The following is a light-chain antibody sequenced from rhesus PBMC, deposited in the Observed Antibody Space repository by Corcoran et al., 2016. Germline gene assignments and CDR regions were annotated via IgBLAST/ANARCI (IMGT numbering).Light chain of an antibody. CDR3: CSYAGSYSFYI. CDR1: SRDIGGYNF. J-gene: IGLJ1*01. CDR2: EVS. V-gene: IGLV2-32*01. Sequence: QAALTQPRSVSGSPGQSVTFSCTGTSRDIGGYNFVSWYQMHPGTVPKLMIYEVSKRPSGVSDRFSGSKSGNTASLTISGLQAEDEAEYYCCSYAGSYSFYIFGAGTRLTVL.